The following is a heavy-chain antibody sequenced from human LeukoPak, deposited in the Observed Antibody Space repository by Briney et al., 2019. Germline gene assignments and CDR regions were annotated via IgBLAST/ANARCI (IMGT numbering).Heavy chain of an antibody. V-gene: IGHV4-31*03. J-gene: IGHJ5*02. Sequence: SQTLSLTCTVSGGSISSGGYYWSWIRLHPGKGLEWIGYIYYSGSTYYNPSLKSRVTISVDTSKNQFSLKLSSVTAADTAVYYCARECDFWRGWFDPWGQGTLVTVSS. CDR1: GGSISSGGYY. CDR3: ARECDFWRGWFDP. D-gene: IGHD3-3*01. CDR2: IYYSGST.